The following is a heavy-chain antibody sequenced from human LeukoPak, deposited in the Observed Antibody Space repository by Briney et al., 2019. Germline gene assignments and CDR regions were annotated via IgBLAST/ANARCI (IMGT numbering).Heavy chain of an antibody. CDR2: IYSSGST. V-gene: IGHV4-59*01. D-gene: IGHD2-2*01. CDR3: ARTTEGYCSSTRCYGFYYYYYMDV. Sequence: SETLSLTCTVSGGSISDYYWSWIRQPPGKGLEWIGYIYSSGSTNYNPSLKSRVTISVDTSKIQFSLKLSSVTAADTAVYYCARTTEGYCSSTRCYGFYYYYYMDVWGKGTTVTLSS. J-gene: IGHJ6*03. CDR1: GGSISDYY.